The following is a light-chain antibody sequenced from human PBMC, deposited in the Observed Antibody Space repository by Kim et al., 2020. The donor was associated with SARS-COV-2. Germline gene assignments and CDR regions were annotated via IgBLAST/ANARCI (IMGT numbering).Light chain of an antibody. J-gene: IGLJ1*01. CDR3: SSYTTSRTYV. CDR2: DVK. V-gene: IGLV2-14*01. CDR1: SSDVGYYNY. Sequence: QSVLTQPASVSGSPGQSITISCTGTSSDVGYYNYVAWYQQYPGKAPKFIIYDVKNRPSGVSDRFSGSKSGTTASLTISGLQAEDEADYYCSSYTTSRTYVFGTGTKVTVL.